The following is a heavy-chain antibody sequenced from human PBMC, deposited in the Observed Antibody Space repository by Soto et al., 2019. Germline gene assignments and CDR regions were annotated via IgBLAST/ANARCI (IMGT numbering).Heavy chain of an antibody. CDR1: GFPFSNHW. Sequence: GGSLRLSSAASGFPFSNHWMHWVRQAPGKGLVWVSRINSDGSTTTYADSVKGRFTISRDNAKNTLYLQLNSLRAEDTALYYCARGYSSGPDYWGQGTLVTVSS. CDR3: ARGYSSGPDY. CDR2: INSDGSTT. V-gene: IGHV3-74*01. J-gene: IGHJ4*02. D-gene: IGHD6-19*01.